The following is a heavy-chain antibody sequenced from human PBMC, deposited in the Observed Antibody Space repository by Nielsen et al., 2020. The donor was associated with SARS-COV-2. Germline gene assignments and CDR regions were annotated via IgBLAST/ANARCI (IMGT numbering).Heavy chain of an antibody. CDR1: GFTFSSYA. J-gene: IGHJ3*02. Sequence: GGSLRLSCAASGFTFSSYAMHWVRQAPGKGLEWVAVISYDGSNKYYADSVKGRFTISRDNSKNTLYLQMNSLRAEDTAVYYCARVNSGSYSGAFDIWGQGTMVTASS. CDR3: ARVNSGSYSGAFDI. D-gene: IGHD1-26*01. V-gene: IGHV3-30*04. CDR2: ISYDGSNK.